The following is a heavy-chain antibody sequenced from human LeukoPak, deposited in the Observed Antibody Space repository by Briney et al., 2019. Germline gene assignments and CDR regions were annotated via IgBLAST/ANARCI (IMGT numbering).Heavy chain of an antibody. J-gene: IGHJ4*02. V-gene: IGHV4-38-2*02. CDR3: ARDVDRFDY. CDR1: SYSISSGHY. D-gene: IGHD2-21*01. Sequence: SETLSLTCSVSSYSISSGHYWGWIRQPPGKGLEWIGSIYHSGPTYYNPSLKSRVTISVDTSKNHFSLTLSFVTAADTAVYYCARDVDRFDYWGQGTLVTVSS. CDR2: IYHSGPT.